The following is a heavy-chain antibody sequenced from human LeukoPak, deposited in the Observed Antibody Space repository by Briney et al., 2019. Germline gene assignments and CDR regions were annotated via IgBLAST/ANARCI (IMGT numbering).Heavy chain of an antibody. Sequence: GRSLRLSCAASGFTFSSYAMHWVRQAPGKGLEWVAVISYDGSNKYYGDSVKGRFTISRDNAKNSLYLQMNSLRAEDTAVYYCAKGTHSSSWHWYDPWGQGTLVTVSS. J-gene: IGHJ5*02. CDR2: ISYDGSNK. V-gene: IGHV3-30-3*01. CDR1: GFTFSSYA. D-gene: IGHD6-13*01. CDR3: AKGTHSSSWHWYDP.